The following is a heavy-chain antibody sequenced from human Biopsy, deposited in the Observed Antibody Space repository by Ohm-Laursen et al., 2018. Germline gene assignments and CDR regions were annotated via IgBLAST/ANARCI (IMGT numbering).Heavy chain of an antibody. D-gene: IGHD3-10*01. CDR2: INPSGSDA. Sequence: GSSVKVSCKASGFSFTNYYMHWVRQAPGQGLEWMGIINPSGSDATYAQKFQGRVTMTRDTSKSTAYMDLSSLRSEDTAVYYCAADSGSGSHFRFDYWGQGALVSVSS. CDR3: AADSGSGSHFRFDY. CDR1: GFSFTNYY. J-gene: IGHJ4*02. V-gene: IGHV1-46*01.